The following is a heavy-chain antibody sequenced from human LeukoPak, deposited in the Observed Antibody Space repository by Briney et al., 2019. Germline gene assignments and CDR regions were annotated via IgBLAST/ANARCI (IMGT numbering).Heavy chain of an antibody. J-gene: IGHJ4*02. CDR1: GFTFSSSA. V-gene: IGHV3-23*01. Sequence: PGGSLRLSCAASGFTFSSSAMSWVRQAPGKGLEWVSAIRGSGSNTYYADSVKGRFTISRDNSKNTLYLQMNSLRAEDTAVYYCAAQWLVLDYWGQGTLVTVSS. D-gene: IGHD6-19*01. CDR3: AAQWLVLDY. CDR2: IRGSGSNT.